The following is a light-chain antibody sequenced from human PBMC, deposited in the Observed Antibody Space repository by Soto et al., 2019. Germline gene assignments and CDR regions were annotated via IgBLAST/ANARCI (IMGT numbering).Light chain of an antibody. J-gene: IGKJ5*01. CDR2: DAS. Sequence: EIVLTHSPGTLSLSPWEIANLSCRASQFIDSYLAWYRQIPGQAPRLLIYDASNRATGIPDRFSGGGSGTDFTLTISSLEPEDFAVYYCQQRSNLPPTFGQGTRLEIK. CDR3: QQRSNLPPT. V-gene: IGKV3-11*01. CDR1: QFIDSY.